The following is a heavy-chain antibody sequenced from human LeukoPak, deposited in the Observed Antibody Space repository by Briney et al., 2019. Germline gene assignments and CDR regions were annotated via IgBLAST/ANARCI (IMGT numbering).Heavy chain of an antibody. D-gene: IGHD3-22*01. J-gene: IGHJ3*02. Sequence: SQTLSLTCAVSGGSISSGGYSWGWIRQPPGKGLEWIGYIYHSGSTYYNPSLKSRVTISVDRSKNQFSLKLSSVTGADTAVYYCARANYDSSGYHHDAFDIWGQGTMVTVSS. CDR2: IYHSGST. CDR3: ARANYDSSGYHHDAFDI. V-gene: IGHV4-30-2*01. CDR1: GGSISSGGYS.